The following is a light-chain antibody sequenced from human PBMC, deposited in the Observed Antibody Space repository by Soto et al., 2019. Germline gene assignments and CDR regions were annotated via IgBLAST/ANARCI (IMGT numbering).Light chain of an antibody. CDR3: QQYGSSRT. Sequence: EIVLTQSPGTLSLSPGERATLSCRASESVSNNYLAWYQQKLGQAPRLLIYGASSRATGIPDRFSGSGSGTDFTRTISRLEPEDFAVDYCQQYGSSRTGGQGTKVEI. CDR2: GAS. V-gene: IGKV3-20*01. J-gene: IGKJ1*01. CDR1: ESVSNNY.